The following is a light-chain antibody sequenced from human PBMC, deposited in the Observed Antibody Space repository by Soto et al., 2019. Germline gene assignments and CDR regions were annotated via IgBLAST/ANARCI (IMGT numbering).Light chain of an antibody. Sequence: EIVLTQSPGTLSLSPGERATLSCRASQTVGNNYLDWYQQKPGQAPRLLLYVASSMATVIPDRFSGSGSGTDFARTISVLEAEDFAVYCCRQSATSPRTFGQGTKVEIK. CDR1: QTVGNNY. J-gene: IGKJ1*01. CDR2: VAS. CDR3: RQSATSPRT. V-gene: IGKV3-20*01.